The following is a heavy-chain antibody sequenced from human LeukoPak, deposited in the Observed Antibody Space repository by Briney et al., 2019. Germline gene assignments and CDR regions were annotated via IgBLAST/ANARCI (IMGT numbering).Heavy chain of an antibody. CDR1: GYSFTSYW. CDR2: IYPGDSDT. CDR3: ARHRTYSSSWYVQYDAFDI. Sequence: GESLKISCKGSGYSFTSYWIGWVRQMPGKGLELMGIIYPGDSDTRYSPSFQGQVTISADKSISTAYLQWSSLKASDTAMYYCARHRTYSSSWYVQYDAFDIWGQGTMVTVSS. D-gene: IGHD6-13*01. J-gene: IGHJ3*02. V-gene: IGHV5-51*01.